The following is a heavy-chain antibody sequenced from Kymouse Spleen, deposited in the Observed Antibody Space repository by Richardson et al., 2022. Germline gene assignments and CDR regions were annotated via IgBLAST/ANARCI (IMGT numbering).Heavy chain of an antibody. D-gene: IGHD3-9*01. CDR1: GFTFDDYG. J-gene: IGHJ6*02. Sequence: EVQLVESGGGVVRPGGSLRLSCAASGFTFDDYGMSWVRQAPGKGLEWVSGINWNGGSTGYADSVKGRFTISRDNAKNSLYLQMNSLRAEDTALYYCARDPPLRYFGYYYYYGMDVWGQGTTVTVSS. CDR3: ARDPPLRYFGYYYYYGMDV. V-gene: IGHV3-20*d01. CDR2: INWNGGST.